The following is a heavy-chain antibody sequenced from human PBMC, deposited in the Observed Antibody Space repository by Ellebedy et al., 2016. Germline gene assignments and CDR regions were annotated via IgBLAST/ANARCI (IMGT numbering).Heavy chain of an antibody. D-gene: IGHD3-10*01. CDR3: ARDEPLSATMVRGVSNY. Sequence: ASVKVSCKASGYTFTSHSINWVRQAPGQGLEWMGWIHTNTGNPTYAQGFTGRFVFSLDTSVGTAYLQINSLKAEDTAVYYCARDEPLSATMVRGVSNYWGQGTLVTVSS. CDR1: GYTFTSHS. CDR2: IHTNTGNP. J-gene: IGHJ4*02. V-gene: IGHV7-4-1*02.